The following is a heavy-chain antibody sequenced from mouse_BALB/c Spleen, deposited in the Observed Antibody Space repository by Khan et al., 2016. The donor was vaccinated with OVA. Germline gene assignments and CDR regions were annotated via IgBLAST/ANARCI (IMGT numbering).Heavy chain of an antibody. CDR2: IDPYDSET. CDR3: ARNPFAY. CDR1: GYTFTSYW. Sequence: VQLQESGAELVRPGASVKLSCEASGYTFTSYWMNWVKQSPEQGLEWIGRIDPYDSETHYNQNFKDKAILTVDKSSSTAYMQLSSLTSEDSAVYLCARNPFAYWGQGTLVTVSA. V-gene: IGHV1-52*01. J-gene: IGHJ3*01.